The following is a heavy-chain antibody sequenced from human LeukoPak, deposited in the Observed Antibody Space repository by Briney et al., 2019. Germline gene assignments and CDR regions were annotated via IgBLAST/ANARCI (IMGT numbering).Heavy chain of an antibody. CDR2: INDSGST. Sequence: PSETLSLTCAISGGSFTDYYWSWIRQPPGKGLEWIGDINDSGSTNSSPSLKSRVVISLDTSKSQLSLKLSPVTAADTATYFCARAGRGTSSRALDYWGQGILVTVSS. D-gene: IGHD1-1*01. CDR3: ARAGRGTSSRALDY. CDR1: GGSFTDYY. J-gene: IGHJ4*02. V-gene: IGHV4-34*01.